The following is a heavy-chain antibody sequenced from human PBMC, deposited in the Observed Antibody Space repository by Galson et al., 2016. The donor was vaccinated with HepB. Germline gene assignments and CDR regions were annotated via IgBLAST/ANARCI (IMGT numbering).Heavy chain of an antibody. Sequence: SVKVSCKASGYMFSNHAITWVRQVPGQGLEWMGMTHTNVGTTTYAQKFQGRVTMTWDTSRSTVYMELSSLRSEDSAVYFCARDSWGADYWGQGTLVTVSS. CDR2: THTNVGTT. V-gene: IGHV1-46*01. J-gene: IGHJ4*02. CDR1: GYMFSNHA. D-gene: IGHD7-27*01. CDR3: ARDSWGADY.